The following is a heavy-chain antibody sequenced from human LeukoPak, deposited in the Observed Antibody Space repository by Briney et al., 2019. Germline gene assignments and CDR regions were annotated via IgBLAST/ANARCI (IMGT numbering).Heavy chain of an antibody. CDR1: GGTFSSYA. CDR2: IIPIFGTA. D-gene: IGHD3-16*01. Sequence: ASVKFSCKASGGTFSSYAISWVRQAPGQGLEWMGGIIPIFGTANYAQKFQGRVTITADESTSTAYMELSSLRSEDTAVYYCARDLTMGGWFDPWGQGSLVTVSS. CDR3: ARDLTMGGWFDP. V-gene: IGHV1-69*13. J-gene: IGHJ5*02.